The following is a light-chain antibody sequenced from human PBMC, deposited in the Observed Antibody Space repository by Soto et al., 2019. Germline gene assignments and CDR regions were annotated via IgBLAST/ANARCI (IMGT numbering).Light chain of an antibody. Sequence: QSVLTQPASVSGSPGQSITISCAGTSSDIGGYNYVSWYQQHPGKAPKVMIYEVSNRPSGVSNRFSGSKSGNTASLTIPGLQAEDEADYYCSSYTSSSTLYVFGSGTRSPS. J-gene: IGLJ1*01. V-gene: IGLV2-14*01. CDR3: SSYTSSSTLYV. CDR2: EVS. CDR1: SSDIGGYNY.